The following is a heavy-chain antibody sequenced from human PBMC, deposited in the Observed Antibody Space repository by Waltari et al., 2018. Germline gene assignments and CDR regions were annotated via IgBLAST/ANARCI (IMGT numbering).Heavy chain of an antibody. V-gene: IGHV4-31*03. CDR3: ARRAQPIPYFDY. Sequence: QVQLQESGPGLVKPSQTLSLTCTVSGCSISRGGYYWSWIRQHPGKGLEWIGYIYYSGSTYYNPSLKSRVTISVDTSKNQFSLKLSSVTAADTAVYYCARRAQPIPYFDYWGQGTLVTVSS. CDR2: IYYSGST. J-gene: IGHJ4*02. CDR1: GCSISRGGYY.